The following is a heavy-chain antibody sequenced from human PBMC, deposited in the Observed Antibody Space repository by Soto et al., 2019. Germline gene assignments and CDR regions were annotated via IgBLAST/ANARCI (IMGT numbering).Heavy chain of an antibody. CDR1: GFAFSSYW. V-gene: IGHV3-7*03. CDR2: IKQDGSEK. CDR3: AREGELVVLAAIPIHYSGVDA. D-gene: IGHD2-15*01. J-gene: IGHJ6*02. Sequence: GGSLRLSCAASGFAFSSYWLSWVRQAPGKGLEWVANIKQDGSEKYYVDSVKGRFTISRDNAKNSLFLQMNSLRAEDTAVYYCAREGELVVLAAIPIHYSGVDAWGQGTTVTVSS.